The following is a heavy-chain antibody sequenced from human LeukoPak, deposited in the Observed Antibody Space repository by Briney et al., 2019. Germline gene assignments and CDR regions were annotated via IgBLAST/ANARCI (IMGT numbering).Heavy chain of an antibody. J-gene: IGHJ4*02. Sequence: PGRSLRLSCAASGFTFSSYGMHWVRQAPGKGLEWVAVIWYDGSNKYYADSVKSRFTISRDNSKNTLYLQMNSLRAEDTAVYYCAPSLNLVALDYWGQGTLVTVSS. V-gene: IGHV3-33*01. D-gene: IGHD5-12*01. CDR3: APSLNLVALDY. CDR2: IWYDGSNK. CDR1: GFTFSSYG.